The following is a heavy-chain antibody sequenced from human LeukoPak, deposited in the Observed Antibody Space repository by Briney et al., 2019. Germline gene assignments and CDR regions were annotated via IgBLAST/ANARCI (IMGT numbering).Heavy chain of an antibody. CDR3: AKDEEDCSSTSCFRGDYFDY. D-gene: IGHD2-2*01. V-gene: IGHV3-30*02. J-gene: IGHJ4*02. CDR1: GFIFSNYG. Sequence: GGSLTLSCAASGFIFSNYGMHWVRQAPGKGLEWVTFIRFAGGNKYYADSVKGRFTISRDDSKNTVYLQMNGLRAEDTAVYYCAKDEEDCSSTSCFRGDYFDYWGQGTLVTVSS. CDR2: IRFAGGNK.